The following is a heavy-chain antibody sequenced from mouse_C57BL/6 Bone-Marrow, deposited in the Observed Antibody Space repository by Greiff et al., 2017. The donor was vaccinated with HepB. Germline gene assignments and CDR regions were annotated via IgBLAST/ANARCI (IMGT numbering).Heavy chain of an antibody. Sequence: EVKLMESGPELVKPGASVKISCKASGYSFTGYYMNWVKQSPEKSLEWIGEINPSTGGTTYNQKFKAKATLTVDKSSSTAYMQLKSLTSEDSAVYYCARRWYSSGYEFAYWGQGTLVTVSA. CDR3: ARRWYSSGYEFAY. CDR2: INPSTGGT. D-gene: IGHD3-2*02. J-gene: IGHJ3*01. V-gene: IGHV1-42*01. CDR1: GYSFTGYY.